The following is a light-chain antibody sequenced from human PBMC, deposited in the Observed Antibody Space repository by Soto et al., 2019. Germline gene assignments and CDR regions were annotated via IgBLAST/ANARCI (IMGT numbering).Light chain of an antibody. J-gene: IGKJ4*01. CDR3: QQYNSYSLT. CDR2: DAS. Sequence: DIQMTQSPSTLSASVGDRVTITCRASQSFSSRLAWYQQKPGKAPKILIYDASNLESGVPSRFSGSGSGTEFTLTISSLQPDDFATYYCQQYNSYSLTFGGGTKVDIK. V-gene: IGKV1-5*01. CDR1: QSFSSR.